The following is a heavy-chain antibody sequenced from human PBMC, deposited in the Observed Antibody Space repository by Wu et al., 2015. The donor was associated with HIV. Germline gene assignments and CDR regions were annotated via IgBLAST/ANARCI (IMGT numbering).Heavy chain of an antibody. V-gene: IGHV1-69*05. CDR2: INPLFGTT. D-gene: IGHD5-12*01. CDR3: ARNTDSVATSLYSLGV. J-gene: IGHJ6*02. CDR1: GGTFSSYA. Sequence: QVQLVQSGAEVKKPGSSVKVSCKASGGTFSSYAISWVRQAPGQGLEWMGGINPLFGTTKHSQKFQDRLTFTTDESETTAYMELSSLRSEDTAVYYCARNTDSVATSLYSLGVWGQGTTVTVSS.